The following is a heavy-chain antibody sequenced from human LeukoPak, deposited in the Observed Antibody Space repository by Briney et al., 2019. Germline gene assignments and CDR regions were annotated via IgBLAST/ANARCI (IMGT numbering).Heavy chain of an antibody. CDR1: GYTFTSYY. D-gene: IGHD6-13*01. V-gene: IGHV1-24*01. CDR2: FDPEDGET. J-gene: IGHJ4*02. Sequence: GASVKVSCKASGYTFTSYYMHWVRQAPGKGLEWMGGFDPEDGETIYAQKFQGRVTMTEDTSTDTAYMELSSLRSEDTAVYYCATADSSTAAGYFDYWGQGTLVTVSS. CDR3: ATADSSTAAGYFDY.